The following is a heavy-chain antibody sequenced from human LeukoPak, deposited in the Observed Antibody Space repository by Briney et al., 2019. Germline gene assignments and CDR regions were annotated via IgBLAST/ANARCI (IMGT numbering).Heavy chain of an antibody. J-gene: IGHJ4*02. CDR1: GFTVSINS. CDR2: ISSSGTTI. V-gene: IGHV3-11*04. CDR3: ARDHRGRYCPEY. Sequence: GGSLRLSCTVSGFTVSINSMSWIRQAPGKGLEWVSYISSSGTTIYYADSMKGRFTISRDNAKNSLYLHMNSLRVEDTAVYYCARDHRGRYCPEYWGQGTLVTVSS. D-gene: IGHD1-26*01.